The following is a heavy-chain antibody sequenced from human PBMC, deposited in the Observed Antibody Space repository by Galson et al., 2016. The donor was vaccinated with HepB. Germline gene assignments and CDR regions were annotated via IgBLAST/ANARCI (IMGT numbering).Heavy chain of an antibody. Sequence: SLRLSCAASGFNFSYYAMHWVRQAPGKGLAWVASISYDGRTNYYVDSLKGRFSISRDNSKRTLDLQMNSLGVEDTAVYYCAKSRLRFLGWGTHGMDVWGQGTTVSFSS. V-gene: IGHV3-30*18. D-gene: IGHD3-3*01. J-gene: IGHJ6*02. CDR3: AKSRLRFLGWGTHGMDV. CDR1: GFNFSYYA. CDR2: ISYDGRTN.